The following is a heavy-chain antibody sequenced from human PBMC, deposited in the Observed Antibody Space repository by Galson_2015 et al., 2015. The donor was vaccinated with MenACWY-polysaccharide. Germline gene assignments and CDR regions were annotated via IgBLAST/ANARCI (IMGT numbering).Heavy chain of an antibody. CDR2: IYSSGRT. CDR1: VGSMTSGNYY. V-gene: IGHV4-61*02. D-gene: IGHD5-24*01. CDR3: VRGSDTIFALDI. J-gene: IGHJ3*02. Sequence: TLSLTCTVSVGSMTSGNYYWTWLRQPTGKGLEWIGRIYSSGRTDINPSLKSRVTISLDTSKNQFSLSLSSVTAADTAAYYCVRGSDTIFALDIWGQGTMVTVSS.